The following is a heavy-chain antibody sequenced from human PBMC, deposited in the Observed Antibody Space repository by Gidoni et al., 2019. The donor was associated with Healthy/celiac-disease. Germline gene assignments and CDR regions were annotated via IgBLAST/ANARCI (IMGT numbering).Heavy chain of an antibody. D-gene: IGHD6-19*01. V-gene: IGHV5-51*01. CDR1: GYTFNTSW. Sequence: EVQLVQSGAAVKKPGEALKISCQASGYTFNTSWIAWVRQMPGKGLEWMGILYPADSDTRYSPSFEGHVTISADKSTTTAYLQWSSLEASDTAMYYCARSALSRGYSSGWFLHWGQGTLVTVSS. J-gene: IGHJ4*02. CDR2: LYPADSDT. CDR3: ARSALSRGYSSGWFLH.